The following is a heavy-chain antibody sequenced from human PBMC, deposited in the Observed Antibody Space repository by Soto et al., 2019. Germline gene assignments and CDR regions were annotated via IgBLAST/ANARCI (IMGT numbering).Heavy chain of an antibody. V-gene: IGHV1-18*01. D-gene: IGHD1-1*01. CDR3: ARGRYGDY. CDR1: GYTFTSYG. CDR2: ISAHNGNT. J-gene: IGHJ4*02. Sequence: QVHLVQSGAEVKKPGASVKVSCKASGYTFTSYGITWVRQAPGQGLEWMGWISAHNGNTDYAQKLQGRVIVTRNTSTSTAYMELRTLRSDDTAVYYCARGRYGDYWGQGALVTVSS.